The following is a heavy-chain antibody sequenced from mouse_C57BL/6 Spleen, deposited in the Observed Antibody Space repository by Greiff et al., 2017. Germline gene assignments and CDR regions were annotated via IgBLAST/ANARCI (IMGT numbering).Heavy chain of an antibody. J-gene: IGHJ4*01. CDR2: IDPSDSET. CDR1: GYTFTSYW. CDR3: ARGITTVEIYAMDY. Sequence: QVQLKQPGAELVRPGSSVKLSCKASGYTFTSYWMHWVKQRPIQGLEWIGNIDPSDSETHSNQKFKDKATLTVDKSSSTAYMQLSSLTSEDSAVYYCARGITTVEIYAMDYWGQGTSVTVSS. D-gene: IGHD1-1*01. V-gene: IGHV1-52*01.